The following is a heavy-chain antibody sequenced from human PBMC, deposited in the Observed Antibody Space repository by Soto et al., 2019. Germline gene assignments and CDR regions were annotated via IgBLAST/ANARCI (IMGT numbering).Heavy chain of an antibody. J-gene: IGHJ4*01. CDR3: TTDSYSTIIIVRFDY. CDR2: IKSKTDGGTT. CDR1: GFTFSNAW. Sequence: EVQLVESGGGWVKPGGSLRLSCAASGFTFSNAWINWVRQAPGKGLEWVGRIKSKTDGGTTDYAAHVKGRFAISRDDSNNMLYLQMNSLKIEDTAVYYCTTDSYSTIIIVRFDYWGHGTLVTVSS. V-gene: IGHV3-15*07. D-gene: IGHD3-22*01.